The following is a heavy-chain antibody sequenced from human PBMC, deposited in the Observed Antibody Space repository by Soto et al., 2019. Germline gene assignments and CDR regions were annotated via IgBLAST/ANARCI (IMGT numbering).Heavy chain of an antibody. V-gene: IGHV1-18*04. J-gene: IGHJ4*02. CDR1: GYTFTSYG. CDR2: ISAYNGNT. CDR3: ARDRDYDTLTGYWAYFDY. D-gene: IGHD3-9*01. Sequence: GASVKVSCKASGYTFTSYGISWVRQAPGQGLEWMGWISAYNGNTNYAQKLQGRVTMTTDTSTSTAYMELRSLRSDDTAVYYCARDRDYDTLTGYWAYFDYWGQGTTVTVSS.